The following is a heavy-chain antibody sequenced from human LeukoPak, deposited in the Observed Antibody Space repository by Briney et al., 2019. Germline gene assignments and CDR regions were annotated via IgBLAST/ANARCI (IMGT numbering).Heavy chain of an antibody. Sequence: PGGSLRLSCAASGFTFSDYYMNWIRQAPGKGLEWVSYISSSNSTTYYAESVRGRFTISRDNAKNSLYLQMNSLRAEDTAVYYCARDLITMVRGVIDYWGQGTLVTVSS. V-gene: IGHV3-11*04. CDR2: ISSSNSTT. D-gene: IGHD3-10*01. CDR1: GFTFSDYY. CDR3: ARDLITMVRGVIDY. J-gene: IGHJ4*02.